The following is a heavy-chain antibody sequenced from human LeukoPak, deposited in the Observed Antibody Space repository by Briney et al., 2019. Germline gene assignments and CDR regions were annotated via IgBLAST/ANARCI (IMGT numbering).Heavy chain of an antibody. D-gene: IGHD6-13*01. CDR3: ARAKVAAGKNWFDP. CDR2: IYYSGST. Sequence: SETLSLTCTVSGGSISSYYWSWIRQPPGKGLEWIGYIYYSGSTNYNPSLKSRVTISVDTSKNQFSLKLSSVTAADTAVYYCARAKVAAGKNWFDPWGQGTLVTVSS. J-gene: IGHJ5*02. CDR1: GGSISSYY. V-gene: IGHV4-59*12.